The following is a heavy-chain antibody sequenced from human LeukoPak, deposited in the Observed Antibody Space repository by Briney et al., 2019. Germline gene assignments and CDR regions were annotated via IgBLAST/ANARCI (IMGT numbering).Heavy chain of an antibody. CDR1: GFTFSSYW. D-gene: IGHD3-10*01. J-gene: IGHJ3*02. CDR2: IWYDGSNK. CDR3: AGDRGMVRGVDAFDI. Sequence: GGSLRLSCAASGFTFSSYWMSWVRQAPGKGLEWVAVIWYDGSNKYYADSVKGRFTISRDNSKNTLYLQMNSLRAEDTAVYYCAGDRGMVRGVDAFDIWGQGTMVTVSS. V-gene: IGHV3-33*08.